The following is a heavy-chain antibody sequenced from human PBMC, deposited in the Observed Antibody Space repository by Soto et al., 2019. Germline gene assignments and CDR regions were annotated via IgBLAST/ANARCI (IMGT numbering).Heavy chain of an antibody. CDR3: AREDGYSGSSYYFDY. V-gene: IGHV1-3*01. CDR1: GYTFTSYA. CDR2: INAGNGNT. J-gene: IGHJ4*02. Sequence: ASVQVSCKASGYTFTSYAMHWVRQAPGQRLEWMGWINAGNGNTKYSQKFQGRVTITRGTSASTAYMELSSLRSEDTAVYYCAREDGYSGSSYYFDYWGQGTLVTVSS. D-gene: IGHD1-26*01.